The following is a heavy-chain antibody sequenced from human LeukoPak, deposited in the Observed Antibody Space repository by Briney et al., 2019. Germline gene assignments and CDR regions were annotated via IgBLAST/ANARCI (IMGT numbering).Heavy chain of an antibody. CDR3: ARGPRSYGFNY. D-gene: IGHD5-18*01. CDR2: MNPNSGNT. Sequence: ASVKVSCKASGYTFTSYGINWVRQAPGQGLEWMGWMNPNSGNTGYAQKFQGRVTMTRNTSISTAYMELSSLRSEDTAVYYCARGPRSYGFNYWGQGTLVTVSS. J-gene: IGHJ4*02. V-gene: IGHV1-8*02. CDR1: GYTFTSYG.